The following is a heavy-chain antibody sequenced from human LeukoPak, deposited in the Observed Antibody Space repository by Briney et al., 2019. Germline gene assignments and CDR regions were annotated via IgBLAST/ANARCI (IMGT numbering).Heavy chain of an antibody. Sequence: GGSLRLSCVTSGFTFSSSWMSWVRQAPGKGLEWVASINPDGSTRHHVHSLKGRFTISRDNAKKSLFLQMGALRAEDTAVYFCAKLLGTATRYDYWGLGTLVIVSS. CDR3: AKLLGTATRYDY. D-gene: IGHD1-14*01. CDR2: INPDGSTR. CDR1: GFTFSSSW. V-gene: IGHV3-7*01. J-gene: IGHJ4*02.